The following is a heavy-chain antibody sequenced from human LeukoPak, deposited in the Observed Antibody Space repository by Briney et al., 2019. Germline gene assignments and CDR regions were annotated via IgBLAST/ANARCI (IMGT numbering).Heavy chain of an antibody. J-gene: IGHJ3*02. D-gene: IGHD3-16*01. CDR3: AKHMIQGAFDI. CDR2: IYYTGSMYYNPSSGTT. Sequence: SETLSLTCTVSGGSISGSAYYWGWIRQPPGKGLEWIGSIYYTGSMYYNPSSGTTYYNPSLKSRVTISVDKSKNQFSLKLSSVTAADTAVYYCAKHMIQGAFDIWGQGTMVTVSS. V-gene: IGHV4-39*07. CDR1: GGSISGSAYY.